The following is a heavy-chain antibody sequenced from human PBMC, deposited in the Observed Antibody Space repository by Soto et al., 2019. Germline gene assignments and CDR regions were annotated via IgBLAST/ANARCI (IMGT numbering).Heavy chain of an antibody. CDR3: ASTAFYDSSGYYGYFDY. V-gene: IGHV3-23*01. CDR1: GFTFSSYA. CDR2: ISGSGGST. J-gene: IGHJ4*02. Sequence: GGPLRLSCAASGFTFSSYAMSWVRQAPGKGLEWVSAISGSGGSTYYADSVKGRFTISRDNSKNTLYLQMNSLRAEDTAVYYCASTAFYDSSGYYGYFDYWGQGTLVTVSS. D-gene: IGHD3-22*01.